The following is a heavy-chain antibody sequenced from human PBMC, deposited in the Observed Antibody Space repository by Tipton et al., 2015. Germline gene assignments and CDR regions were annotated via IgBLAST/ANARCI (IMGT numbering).Heavy chain of an antibody. Sequence: TLSLTCTVSGVSTTKNCWTWIRQPPGKGLEWIGDICDGGSTKYNPSLKNRVTTAIDTSEDQVFLNLTSVTAADTAVFYCARVSSGWYGDYFDFWGQGTLVTVSS. V-gene: IGHV4-59*01. CDR3: ARVSSGWYGDYFDF. J-gene: IGHJ4*02. CDR2: ICDGGST. CDR1: GVSTTKNC. D-gene: IGHD6-19*01.